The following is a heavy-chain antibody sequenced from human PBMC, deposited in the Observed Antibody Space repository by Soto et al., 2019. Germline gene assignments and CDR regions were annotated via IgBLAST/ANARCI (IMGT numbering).Heavy chain of an antibody. J-gene: IGHJ1*01. CDR2: ITPRSGTT. V-gene: IGHV1-69*01. D-gene: IGHD6-13*01. CDR3: AGGGYSHNWYWYFQQ. Sequence: QVQLVQSGAEAKKPGSSVKVSCKASGGTLSSYAISWVRQVPGQGLEWMGGITPRSGTTNYAQTFQGRVTITADESRTTAYMELSRLRFDDTAVYYCAGGGYSHNWYWYFQQWGQGTLVTVSS. CDR1: GGTLSSYA.